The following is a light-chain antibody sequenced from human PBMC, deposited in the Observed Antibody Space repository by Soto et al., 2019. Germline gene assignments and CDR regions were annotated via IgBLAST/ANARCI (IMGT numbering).Light chain of an antibody. Sequence: EIVLTQSPGTLSLSPGERATLSCRASQSVDSTYLARYQHKPGQAPRLLIYGASTRATGIPDRFSGSGSGTDFTLTISRLEPEDFAVYYCQQHGSSPYIFGQGTKLEIK. CDR3: QQHGSSPYI. CDR1: QSVDSTY. CDR2: GAS. V-gene: IGKV3-20*01. J-gene: IGKJ2*01.